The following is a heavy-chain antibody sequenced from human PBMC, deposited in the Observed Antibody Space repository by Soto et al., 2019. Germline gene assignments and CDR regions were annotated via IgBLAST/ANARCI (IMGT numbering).Heavy chain of an antibody. V-gene: IGHV1-46*04. J-gene: IGHJ6*02. CDR1: GDTLTGYY. CDR3: AKGVREYYYYGMDV. CDR2: INPSGDTT. D-gene: IGHD1-1*01. Sequence: QVQLVQSGAEVKKPGASVKVSCNASGDTLTGYYVHWVRQAPGQGLEWMGLINPSGDTTWYAQKLQGRVTITADKSTSTAYMELSSLRSEDTAVYYCAKGVREYYYYGMDVWGQGTTVTVS.